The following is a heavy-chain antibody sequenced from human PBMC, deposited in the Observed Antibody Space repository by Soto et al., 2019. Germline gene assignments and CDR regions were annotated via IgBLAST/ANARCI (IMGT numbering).Heavy chain of an antibody. CDR2: IYYSGST. CDR1: GGSISSSSYY. D-gene: IGHD2-2*01. V-gene: IGHV4-39*01. J-gene: IGHJ4*02. Sequence: SETLSLTCTVSGGSISSSSYYWGWIRQPPGKGLEWIGSIYYSGSTYYNPSLKSRVTISVDTSKNQFSLKLSSVTAADTAVYYCATYCSSTSCYVLWGQGTLVTVSS. CDR3: ATYCSSTSCYVL.